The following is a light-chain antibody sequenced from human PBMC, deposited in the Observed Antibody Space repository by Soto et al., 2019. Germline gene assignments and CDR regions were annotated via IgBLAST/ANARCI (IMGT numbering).Light chain of an antibody. CDR2: EVS. J-gene: IGLJ1*01. Sequence: QSVLTQPASVSGSPGQSITISCTGTSSDVGDYKYVSWYQKHPGKAPKALIYEVSNRPSGVSNRFSGSKSGNTVSLTISGLQAEDEADYYCSSYTTSNTLVFGPGTKLTVL. V-gene: IGLV2-14*01. CDR3: SSYTTSNTLV. CDR1: SSDVGDYKY.